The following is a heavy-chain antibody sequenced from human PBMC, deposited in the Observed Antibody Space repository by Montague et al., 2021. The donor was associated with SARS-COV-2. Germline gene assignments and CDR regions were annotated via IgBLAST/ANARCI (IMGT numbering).Heavy chain of an antibody. D-gene: IGHD3-10*01. CDR3: AKARSSGFGESDC. V-gene: IGHV3-23*01. Sequence: SLRLSCAASGFTFSSYAMSWVRQAPGKGLEWVSGITGSGASTYYADSVKGRFTISRDNPKNTLYLQMSSLRAEDTAVYYCAKARSSGFGESDCWGQGTLVTVSS. CDR2: ITGSGAST. CDR1: GFTFSSYA. J-gene: IGHJ4*02.